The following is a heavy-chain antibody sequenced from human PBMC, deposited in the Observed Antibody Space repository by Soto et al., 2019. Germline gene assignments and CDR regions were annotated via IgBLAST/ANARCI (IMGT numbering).Heavy chain of an antibody. D-gene: IGHD6-6*01. Sequence: GSVKVSCKASGDTFTSDDINWGRQATGQGLEWMGWMHPNSGNTGYAQKFQGRVTMTRNTSISTAYMELSSLRSEDTAVYYCARSPIAARRTRGIDYWGQGPLVTVSS. J-gene: IGHJ4*02. V-gene: IGHV1-8*01. CDR1: GDTFTSDD. CDR2: MHPNSGNT. CDR3: ARSPIAARRTRGIDY.